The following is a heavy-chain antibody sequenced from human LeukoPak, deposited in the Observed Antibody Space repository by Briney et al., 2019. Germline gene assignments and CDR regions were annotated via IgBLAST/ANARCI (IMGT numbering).Heavy chain of an antibody. J-gene: IGHJ5*02. CDR1: GFTFIT. Sequence: PGGSLRLSCAASGFTFITMSWVRQAPGKGLEWISYISGSGDTIYYADSVKGRFTISRDNAKNSLYLQMNSLRAEDTAVYHCARAPLVLQYRWWFDPWGQGTLVIVSS. CDR3: ARAPLVLQYRWWFDP. D-gene: IGHD5-24*01. V-gene: IGHV3-48*03. CDR2: ISGSGDTI.